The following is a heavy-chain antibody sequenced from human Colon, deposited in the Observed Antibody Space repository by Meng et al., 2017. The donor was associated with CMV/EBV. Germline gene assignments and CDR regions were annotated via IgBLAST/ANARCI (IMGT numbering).Heavy chain of an antibody. Sequence: QVQLVQSGAEVKEPGASVKVSCKTSGYTFNGYFMHWVRQAPGQGLEWMGWINPVTGDTSYAQKFQVRVTMTRDTSISTAYMELSSLRSDDTAVYYCATFGGDFDCWGQGTLVTVSS. D-gene: IGHD3-3*01. CDR3: ATFGGDFDC. J-gene: IGHJ4*02. V-gene: IGHV1-2*02. CDR1: GYTFNGYF. CDR2: INPVTGDT.